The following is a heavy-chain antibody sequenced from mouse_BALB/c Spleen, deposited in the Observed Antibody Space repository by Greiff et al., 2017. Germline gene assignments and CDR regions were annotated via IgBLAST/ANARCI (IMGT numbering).Heavy chain of an antibody. J-gene: IGHJ2*01. CDR1: GYAFTNYL. D-gene: IGHD2-3*01. CDR3: ARGGDGYPFDY. V-gene: IGHV1-54*01. Sequence: QVQLKESGAELVRPGTSVKVSCKASGYAFTNYLIEWVKQRPGQGLEWIGVINPGSGGTNYNEKFKGKATLTADKSSSTAYMQLSSLTSDDSAVYVCARGGDGYPFDYWGQGTTLTVSA. CDR2: INPGSGGT.